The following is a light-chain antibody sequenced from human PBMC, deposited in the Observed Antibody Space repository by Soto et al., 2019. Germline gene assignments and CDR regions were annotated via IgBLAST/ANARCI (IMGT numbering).Light chain of an antibody. CDR1: QSVSSSY. CDR2: GAS. V-gene: IGKV3-20*01. CDR3: QRYGSSPLVT. Sequence: EIVLTQSPGTLSLSPGERATLSCRASQSVSSSYLAWYQQKPGQAPRLLIYGASSRATGIPDRFSGSGSGTDFTLTISRLEPGDFAVYYCQRYGSSPLVTFGQGTRLEIK. J-gene: IGKJ5*01.